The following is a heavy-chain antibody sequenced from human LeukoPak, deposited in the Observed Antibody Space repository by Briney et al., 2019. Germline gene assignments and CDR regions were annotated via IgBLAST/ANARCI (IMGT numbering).Heavy chain of an antibody. CDR3: ARELGCSGGSCYSDGAFDI. CDR2: IYYSGST. J-gene: IGHJ3*02. Sequence: ETLSLTCTVSGGSISSYYWSWIRQPPGKGLEWIGYIYYSGSTNYDPSLKSRVTISVDTSKNQFSLKLSSVTAADTAVYYCARELGCSGGSCYSDGAFDIWGQGTMVTVSS. D-gene: IGHD2-15*01. CDR1: GGSISSYY. V-gene: IGHV4-59*01.